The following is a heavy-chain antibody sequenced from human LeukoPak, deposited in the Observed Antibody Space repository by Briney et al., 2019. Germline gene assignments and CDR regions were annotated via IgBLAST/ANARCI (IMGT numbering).Heavy chain of an antibody. J-gene: IGHJ4*02. Sequence: GGSLRLSCAASGFTFSSKWMSWVRQAPGKGLEWVANIKYDGSEESYVDSVKGRFTISRDNAKNSLYLQMNSLRAEDTAMYYCARGDGDSTMGYYFDYWGQGTLVTVSS. CDR1: GFTFSSKW. D-gene: IGHD4-17*01. CDR2: IKYDGSEE. V-gene: IGHV3-7*03. CDR3: ARGDGDSTMGYYFDY.